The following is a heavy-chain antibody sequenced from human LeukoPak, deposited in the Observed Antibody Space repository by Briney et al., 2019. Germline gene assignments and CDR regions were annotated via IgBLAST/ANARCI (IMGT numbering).Heavy chain of an antibody. J-gene: IGHJ6*02. Sequence: PGGSLRLSCAASGFTVSSNYMSWVRQAPGKGLEWVSVIYSGGSTYYADSVKGRFTISRDNSKNTLYLQMNSLRAEDTAVYYCAANVDTADYYYYGMDVWGQRTTVTVSS. CDR2: IYSGGST. D-gene: IGHD5-18*01. CDR1: GFTVSSNY. V-gene: IGHV3-53*01. CDR3: AANVDTADYYYYGMDV.